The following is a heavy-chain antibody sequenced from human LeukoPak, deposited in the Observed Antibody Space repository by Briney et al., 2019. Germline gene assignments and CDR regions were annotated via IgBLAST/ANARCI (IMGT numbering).Heavy chain of an antibody. CDR3: ARQTPYLYFDY. V-gene: IGHV4-39*01. Sequence: SETLSLTCTVSGGSISSSSYYWGWIRQPQGKGLDWIGNIYYSGSTYYNPSLKSRVTMSVDTSKNQFSLKLSSVTAADTAVYYCARQTPYLYFDYWGQGTLVTVSS. CDR2: IYYSGST. D-gene: IGHD2-15*01. CDR1: GGSISSSSYY. J-gene: IGHJ4*02.